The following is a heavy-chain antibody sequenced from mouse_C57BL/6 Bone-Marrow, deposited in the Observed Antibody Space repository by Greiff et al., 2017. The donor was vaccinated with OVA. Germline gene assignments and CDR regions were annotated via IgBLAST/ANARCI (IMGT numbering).Heavy chain of an antibody. CDR1: GFTFSSYA. Sequence: EVMLVESGGGLVKPGGSLKLSCAASGFTFSSYAMSWVRQTPEKRLEWVATISDGGSYTYYPDNVKGRFTISRDNAKNNLYLQMSHLKSEDTAMYYCEACWFAYWGQGTLVTVSA. V-gene: IGHV5-4*03. CDR2: ISDGGSYT. CDR3: EACWFAY. J-gene: IGHJ3*01. D-gene: IGHD6-1*01.